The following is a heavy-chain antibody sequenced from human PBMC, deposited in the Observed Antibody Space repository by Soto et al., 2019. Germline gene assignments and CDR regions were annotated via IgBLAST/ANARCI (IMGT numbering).Heavy chain of an antibody. D-gene: IGHD3-22*01. CDR3: PRDSSPVYYYDSSL. V-gene: IGHV1-18*01. CDR1: GYTFTSYG. CDR2: ISACNGNT. Sequence: ASVKVSCKASGYTFTSYGISWVRQAPGQGLEWMGWISACNGNTNYAQKLQGRVTMTTDTSTSTAYMELRSLRSDDTAVYYCPRDSSPVYYYDSSLWGQGTMVTVSS. J-gene: IGHJ3*01.